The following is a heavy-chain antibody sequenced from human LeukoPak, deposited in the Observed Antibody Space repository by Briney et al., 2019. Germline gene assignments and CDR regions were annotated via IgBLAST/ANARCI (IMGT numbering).Heavy chain of an antibody. D-gene: IGHD1-26*01. CDR1: GGSISSSSYY. Sequence: SETLSLTCTVSGGSISSSSYYWGWIRQPPGKGPEWIGSIYYSGSTYYNPSLKSRVTISVDTSKNQFSLKLSSVTAADTAVYYCASATDSGSYYADAFDIWGQGTMVTVSS. J-gene: IGHJ3*02. V-gene: IGHV4-39*01. CDR2: IYYSGST. CDR3: ASATDSGSYYADAFDI.